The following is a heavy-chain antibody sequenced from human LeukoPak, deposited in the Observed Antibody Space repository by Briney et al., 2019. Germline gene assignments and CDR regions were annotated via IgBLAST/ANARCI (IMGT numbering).Heavy chain of an antibody. CDR1: GGTFSSYA. CDR2: IIPIFGTA. V-gene: IGHV1-69*13. CDR3: AGGGNTSDLYYGMDV. D-gene: IGHD6-25*01. Sequence: SVKVSCKASGGTFSSYALSWVRQAPGQGLEWMGRIIPIFGTANYAQKFQGRVTITADESTSTAYMELSSLRSEDTAIYYCAGGGNTSDLYYGMDVWGQGTTVTVSS. J-gene: IGHJ6*02.